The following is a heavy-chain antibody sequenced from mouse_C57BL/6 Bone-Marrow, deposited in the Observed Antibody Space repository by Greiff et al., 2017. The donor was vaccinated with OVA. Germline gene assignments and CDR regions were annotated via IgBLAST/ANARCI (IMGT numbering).Heavy chain of an antibody. Sequence: VKLQESGAELARPGASVKLSCKASGYTFTSYGISWVKQRTGQGLEWIGEIYPRSGNTYYNEKFKGKATLTADKSSSTAYMELRSLTSEDSAVYFCARGVYSNYVGWYFDVWGTGTTVTVSS. V-gene: IGHV1-81*01. CDR3: ARGVYSNYVGWYFDV. CDR2: IYPRSGNT. CDR1: GYTFTSYG. J-gene: IGHJ1*03. D-gene: IGHD2-5*01.